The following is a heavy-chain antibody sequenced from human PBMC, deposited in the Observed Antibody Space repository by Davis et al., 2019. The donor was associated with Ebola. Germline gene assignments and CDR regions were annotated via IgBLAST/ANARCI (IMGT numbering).Heavy chain of an antibody. CDR2: INPHNGNT. Sequence: ASVKVSCKASGYTFTSYGITWVRQAPGQGLEWMGWINPHNGNTNYAQNVQGRVIMTSDTATTTAYMEVGSLRSDDTAVYYCARDLKGYSTDGNYYYYYGMDVWGKGTTVTVSS. CDR3: ARDLKGYSTDGNYYYYYGMDV. D-gene: IGHD5-18*01. J-gene: IGHJ6*04. V-gene: IGHV1-18*04. CDR1: GYTFTSYG.